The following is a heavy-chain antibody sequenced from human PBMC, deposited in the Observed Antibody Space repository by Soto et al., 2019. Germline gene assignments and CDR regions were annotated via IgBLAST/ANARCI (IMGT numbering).Heavy chain of an antibody. CDR2: IYHSGST. V-gene: IGHV4-30-2*01. Sequence: QLQLQESGSGLVKPSQTLSLTCAVSGGSISSGGYSWSWIRQPPGKGLEWIGYIYHSGSTYYNPSLKCRVTISVDRSKNQFSLKLSSVTAADTAVYYCARAFDYYDSSGYPGPYYFDYWGQGTLVTVSS. J-gene: IGHJ4*02. D-gene: IGHD3-22*01. CDR3: ARAFDYYDSSGYPGPYYFDY. CDR1: GGSISSGGYS.